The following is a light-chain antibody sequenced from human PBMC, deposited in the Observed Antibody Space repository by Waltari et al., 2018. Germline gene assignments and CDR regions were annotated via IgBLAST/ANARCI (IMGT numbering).Light chain of an antibody. CDR3: SSYTSSTYPVV. V-gene: IGLV2-14*01. Sequence: QSALTHPASVSGSPGQSVTISCTGTSSDVGGYNYVSWYQQHPGNAPKLMIYEVTHRPSGVSNRFSGSKSGNTASLTISGLQAEDEADYYCSSYTSSTYPVVFGGGTKLTVL. J-gene: IGLJ2*01. CDR1: SSDVGGYNY. CDR2: EVT.